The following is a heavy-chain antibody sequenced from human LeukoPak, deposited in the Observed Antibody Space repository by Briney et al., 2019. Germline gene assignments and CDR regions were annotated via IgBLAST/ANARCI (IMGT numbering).Heavy chain of an antibody. J-gene: IGHJ5*02. CDR1: GFTVRSNY. CDR3: VRDSRIVAAGTISNWFDP. V-gene: IGHV3-21*01. D-gene: IGHD6-13*01. Sequence: GGSLRLSCAASGFTVRSNYMSWVRQAPGKGLEWVSSISSSSSYIYYADSVKGRFTISRDNAKNSVYLQMNSLRVEDTAVYYCVRDSRIVAAGTISNWFDPWGQGTLVTVSS. CDR2: ISSSSSYI.